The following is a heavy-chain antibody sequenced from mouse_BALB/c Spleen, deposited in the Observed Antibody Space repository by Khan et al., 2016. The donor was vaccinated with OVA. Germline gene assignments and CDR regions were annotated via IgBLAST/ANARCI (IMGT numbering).Heavy chain of an antibody. CDR3: ARVDYLLRLRGMDY. D-gene: IGHD2-2*01. CDR2: INTHSGVP. Sequence: QIQLVQSGPELKKPGETVRISCKASGYTFTTAGIQWVQKMPGKGLKWIGWINTHSGVPKYAEDFKGRFAFSLEISVNTAYLQITNLKNEDTATYFCARVDYLLRLRGMDYWGQGTSVTVSS. J-gene: IGHJ4*01. V-gene: IGHV9-4*02. CDR1: GYTFTTAG.